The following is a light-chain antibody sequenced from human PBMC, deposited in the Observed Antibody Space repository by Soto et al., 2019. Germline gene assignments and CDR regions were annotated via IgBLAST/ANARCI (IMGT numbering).Light chain of an antibody. J-gene: IGKJ4*01. CDR1: QGINSY. Sequence: DIQLTQSPSFLSASVGDRVTVTCRASQGINSYLAWYQQKPGKAPKLLIYTASTLQSGVPSRFSGSGSGTEFILTITSLQPEDFAAYYCQQLYTYPLTFGGGTKVEIK. CDR3: QQLYTYPLT. V-gene: IGKV1-9*01. CDR2: TAS.